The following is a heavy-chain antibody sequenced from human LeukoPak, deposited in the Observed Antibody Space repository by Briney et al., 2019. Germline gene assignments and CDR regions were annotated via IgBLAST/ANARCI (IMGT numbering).Heavy chain of an antibody. V-gene: IGHV4-59*11. CDR2: IYYSGST. CDR3: ARGPAARTLYYYYYYMDV. D-gene: IGHD6-6*01. CDR1: GGSISSHY. Sequence: SETLSLTCTVSGGSISSHYWSWIRQPPGKGLEWIGYIYYSGSTNYNPSLKSRVTISVDTSNNQFSLKLSSVTAADTAVYYCARGPAARTLYYYYYYMDVWGKGTTVTVSS. J-gene: IGHJ6*03.